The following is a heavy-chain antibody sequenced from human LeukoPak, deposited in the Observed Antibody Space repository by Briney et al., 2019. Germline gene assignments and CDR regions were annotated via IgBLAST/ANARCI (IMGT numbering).Heavy chain of an antibody. V-gene: IGHV1-18*01. J-gene: IGHJ5*02. CDR1: GYTFTSYG. Sequence: DSVKVSCKASGYTFTSYGISWVRQAPGQGLEWMGWISAYNGNTNYAQKLQGRVTMTTDTSTGTAYMELRSLRSDDTAVYYCARVTRRGGSYNWFDPWGQGTLVTVSS. D-gene: IGHD2-15*01. CDR2: ISAYNGNT. CDR3: ARVTRRGGSYNWFDP.